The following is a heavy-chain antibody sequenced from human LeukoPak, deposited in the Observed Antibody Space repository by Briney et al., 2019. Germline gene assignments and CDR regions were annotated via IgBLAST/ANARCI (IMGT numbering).Heavy chain of an antibody. Sequence: GGSLRLSCAASGFTFTSYAMSWVRQAPGKGLEWVSVISGSGYSTYYADSVKGRFTISRDNSKNSLYLQMNSLRTEDTALYYCAKAMVRGVIITSPLDYWGQGTLVTVSS. CDR3: AKAMVRGVIITSPLDY. CDR1: GFTFTSYA. V-gene: IGHV3-23*01. D-gene: IGHD3-10*01. J-gene: IGHJ4*02. CDR2: ISGSGYST.